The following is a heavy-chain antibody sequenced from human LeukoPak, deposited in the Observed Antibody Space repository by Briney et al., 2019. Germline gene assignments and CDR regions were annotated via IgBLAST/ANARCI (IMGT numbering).Heavy chain of an antibody. Sequence: GGSLRLSCAASGFTFSSYAMSWVRQALGKGLEWVSAISGSGGSTYYADSVKGRFTISRDSSKNTLYLQMNSLRAEDTAVYYCAKAHPLGSSWYYGFQHWGQGTLVTVSS. J-gene: IGHJ1*01. V-gene: IGHV3-23*01. CDR1: GFTFSSYA. D-gene: IGHD6-13*01. CDR2: ISGSGGST. CDR3: AKAHPLGSSWYYGFQH.